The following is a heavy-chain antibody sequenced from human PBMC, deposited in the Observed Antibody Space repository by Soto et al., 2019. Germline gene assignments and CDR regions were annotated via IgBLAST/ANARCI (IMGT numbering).Heavy chain of an antibody. CDR2: IYYSGST. J-gene: IGHJ4*02. CDR3: ARPTYYYDSSGPPAY. Sequence: PSETLSLTCTVSGGSISSSSYYWGWIRQPPGKGLEWIGCIYYSGSTYYNPSLKSRVTISVDTSKNQFSLKLSSVTAADTAVYYCARPTYYYDSSGPPAYWGQGTLVTVSS. D-gene: IGHD3-22*01. CDR1: GGSISSSSYY. V-gene: IGHV4-39*07.